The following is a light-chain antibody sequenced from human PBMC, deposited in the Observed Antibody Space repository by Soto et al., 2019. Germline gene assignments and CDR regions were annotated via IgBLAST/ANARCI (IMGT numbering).Light chain of an antibody. CDR1: RIDSNTY. CDR2: GAS. V-gene: IGKV3-20*01. J-gene: IGKJ1*01. Sequence: EILLTQSPGTLSLSPGERATLSCRASRIDSNTYLAWYQQKPGQAPRLLIYGASSRATGIPDRFSGSASRTDFTLTISRLEPEDFAVYYCQHYGSSLWTFGQGTKVEIK. CDR3: QHYGSSLWT.